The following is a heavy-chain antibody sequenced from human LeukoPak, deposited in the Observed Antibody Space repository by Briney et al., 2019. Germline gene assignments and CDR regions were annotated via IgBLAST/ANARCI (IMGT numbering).Heavy chain of an antibody. V-gene: IGHV3-30*04. CDR2: ISYDGSNK. D-gene: IGHD2-2*01. Sequence: GGSLRLSCAASGFTFSSYAIHWVRQAPGKGLEWVAVISYDGSNKYYADSVKGRFTISRDNSKNTLCLQMNSLRAEDTAVYYCARELSTVDYWGQGTLVTVSS. J-gene: IGHJ4*02. CDR3: ARELSTVDY. CDR1: GFTFSSYA.